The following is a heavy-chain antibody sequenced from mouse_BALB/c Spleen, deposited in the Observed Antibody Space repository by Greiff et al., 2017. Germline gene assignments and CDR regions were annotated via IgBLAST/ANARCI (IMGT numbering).Heavy chain of an antibody. D-gene: IGHD1-2*01. V-gene: IGHV1-7*01. CDR1: GYTFTSYW. CDR2: INPSTGYT. CDR3: ASLEGSGYVLYYYAMDY. Sequence: QVQLKQSGAELAKPGASVKMSCKASGYTFTSYWMHRVKQRPGQGLEWIGYINPSTGYTEYNQKFKDKATLTADKSSSTAYMQLSSLTSEDSAVYYCASLEGSGYVLYYYAMDYWGQGTSVTVSS. J-gene: IGHJ4*01.